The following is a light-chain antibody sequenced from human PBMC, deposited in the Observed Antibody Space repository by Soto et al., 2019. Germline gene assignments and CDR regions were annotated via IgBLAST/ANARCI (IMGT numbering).Light chain of an antibody. Sequence: EIVLTQSPGTLSLSPGERATLSCRASQSVSSSYLAWYQQKPGQAPRLLIYGASGRATGIPDRFSGSGSGTDGTLAISSLEPEDCAVYYCQQYGSSPMYTFGQGTKLEIK. J-gene: IGKJ2*01. CDR2: GAS. CDR1: QSVSSSY. CDR3: QQYGSSPMYT. V-gene: IGKV3-20*01.